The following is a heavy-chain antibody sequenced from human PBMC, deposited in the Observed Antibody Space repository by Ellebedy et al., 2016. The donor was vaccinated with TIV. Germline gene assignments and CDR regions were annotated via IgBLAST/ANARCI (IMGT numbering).Heavy chain of an antibody. D-gene: IGHD2-15*01. CDR1: GFTFSSYG. J-gene: IGHJ6*02. CDR3: ARANRIYCSGGSCYGMDV. V-gene: IGHV3-30*03. CDR2: ISYGGSNK. Sequence: GESLKISXAASGFTFSSYGMHWVRQAPGKGLEWVAVISYGGSNKYYADSVKGRFTISRDNAKNSLYLQMNSLRAEDTAVYYCARANRIYCSGGSCYGMDVWGQGTTVTVSS.